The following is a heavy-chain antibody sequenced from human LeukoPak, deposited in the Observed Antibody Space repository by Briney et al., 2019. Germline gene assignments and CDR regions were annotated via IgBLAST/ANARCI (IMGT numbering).Heavy chain of an antibody. V-gene: IGHV3-15*01. Sequence: GGSLRLSCAASGFTFSNAWMSWVRQAPGKGLEWVGRIKSKTDGGTTDYAAPVKGRFTTSRDDSKNTLYLQMNSLKTEDTAVYYCTTDLCHRSTSCYSDYWGQGTLVTVSS. CDR2: IKSKTDGGTT. D-gene: IGHD2-2*01. J-gene: IGHJ4*02. CDR3: TTDLCHRSTSCYSDY. CDR1: GFTFSNAW.